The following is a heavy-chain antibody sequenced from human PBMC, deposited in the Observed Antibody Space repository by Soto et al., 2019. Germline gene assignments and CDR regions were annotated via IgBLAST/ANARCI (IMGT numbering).Heavy chain of an antibody. Sequence: LGGSLSLACSASGFTFSSYAMSWVRQAPGKGLEWVSAISGSGGSTYYADSVKGRFTISRDNSKNTLYLQMNSLRAEDSAVYYCAKDRYYGSGSYWRYYFDYWGQGTLVTVSS. V-gene: IGHV3-23*01. D-gene: IGHD3-10*01. CDR2: ISGSGGST. J-gene: IGHJ4*02. CDR3: AKDRYYGSGSYWRYYFDY. CDR1: GFTFSSYA.